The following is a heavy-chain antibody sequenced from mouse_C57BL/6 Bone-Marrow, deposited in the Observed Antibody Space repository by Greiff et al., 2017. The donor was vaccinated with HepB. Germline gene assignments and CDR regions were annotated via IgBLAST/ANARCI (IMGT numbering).Heavy chain of an antibody. V-gene: IGHV1-64*01. CDR3: ARPSSYSFAY. Sequence: QVQLQQSGAELVKPGASVKLSCKASGYTFTSYWMHWVKQRPGQGLEWIGMIHPNSGSTNYNEKFKSKATLTVDKSSSTAYMQLSSLTSEDSAGYYCARPSSYSFAYWGQGTLVTVSA. J-gene: IGHJ3*01. D-gene: IGHD1-1*01. CDR1: GYTFTSYW. CDR2: IHPNSGST.